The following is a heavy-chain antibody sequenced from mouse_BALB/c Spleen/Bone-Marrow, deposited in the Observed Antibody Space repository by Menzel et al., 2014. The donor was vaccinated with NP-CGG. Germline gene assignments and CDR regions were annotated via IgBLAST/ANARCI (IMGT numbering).Heavy chain of an antibody. CDR1: GYTFTSYY. CDR2: IYPGDGST. Sequence: VQLQQSGPELVKPGASVKMSCKASGYTFTSYYIHWVKQRPGQGLEWIGWIYPGDGSTKYNEKFKGKTTLTADKSSSTAYMLLSSLTSEDSAICFCARGELPYYFDYWGQGTTLTVSS. V-gene: IGHV1S56*01. CDR3: ARGELPYYFDY. J-gene: IGHJ2*01.